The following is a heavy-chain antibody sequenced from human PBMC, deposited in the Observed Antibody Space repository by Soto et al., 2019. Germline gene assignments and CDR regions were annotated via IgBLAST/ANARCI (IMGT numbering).Heavy chain of an antibody. CDR2: ISSSSSYT. CDR1: GFTFSDYY. CDR3: AREGARKVLRYFDWPY. D-gene: IGHD3-9*01. J-gene: IGHJ4*02. V-gene: IGHV3-11*06. Sequence: GGSLRLSCAASGFTFSDYYMSWIRQAPGKGLEWVSYISSSSSYTNYADSVKGRFTISRDNAKNSLYLQMNSLRAEDTAVHYCAREGARKVLRYFDWPYWGQGTLVTVSS.